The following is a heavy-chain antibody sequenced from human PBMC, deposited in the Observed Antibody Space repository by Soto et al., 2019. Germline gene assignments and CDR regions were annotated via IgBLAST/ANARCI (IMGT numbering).Heavy chain of an antibody. V-gene: IGHV3-23*01. D-gene: IGHD6-19*01. J-gene: IGHJ4*02. Sequence: PGGSLRLSCAASGFTFSSYAMSWVRQAPGKGLEWVSAISGSGGSTYYADSVKGRFTISRDNSKNTLYLQMNSLRAEDTAVYYCRPDTSGWHPVDYWGQGTLVTVSS. CDR1: GFTFSSYA. CDR3: RPDTSGWHPVDY. CDR2: ISGSGGST.